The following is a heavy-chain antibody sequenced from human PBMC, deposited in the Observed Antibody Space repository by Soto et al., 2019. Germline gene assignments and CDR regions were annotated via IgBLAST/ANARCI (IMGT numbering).Heavy chain of an antibody. CDR3: ARQGSPDYNHYGMDV. V-gene: IGHV5-51*01. CDR1: GHSFTHYW. D-gene: IGHD6-13*01. J-gene: IGHJ6*02. CDR2: IYPGDSDT. Sequence: GESLTINCTCSGHSFTHYWIAWVRQMPGKGLEWMGIIYPGDSDTRYSPSFQGQVTISADKSISTAQLQWSSLKASDTAMYYCARQGSPDYNHYGMDVWGQGTTVTV.